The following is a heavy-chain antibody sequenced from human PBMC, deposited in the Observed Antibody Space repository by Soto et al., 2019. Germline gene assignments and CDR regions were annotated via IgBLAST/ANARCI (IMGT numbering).Heavy chain of an antibody. CDR1: GGTFRSYA. V-gene: IGHV1-69*12. CDR3: AREKEDHWFGP. Sequence: QVQLVQSGAEVKKPGSSVKVSCKASGGTFRSYAISWVRQAPGQGLEWMGGIIPMFGTADYAQNFQGRITITADESTSTAYMELRSLRSEDTAVYYCAREKEDHWFGPWGQGTLVTVSS. J-gene: IGHJ5*02. CDR2: IIPMFGTA. D-gene: IGHD2-15*01.